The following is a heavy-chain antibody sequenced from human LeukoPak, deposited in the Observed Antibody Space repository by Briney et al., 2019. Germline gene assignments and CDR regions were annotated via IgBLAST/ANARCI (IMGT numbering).Heavy chain of an antibody. Sequence: GGSLRLSCAASGFTFSNYGMHWVRQAPGKGLEWVAVISYDGSTKYYADSVKGRFTISRDNPENTLYLQMNSLRGEDTAVYYCAKQWDPDYWGQGTLVTVSS. CDR1: GFTFSNYG. CDR3: AKQWDPDY. D-gene: IGHD1-26*01. CDR2: ISYDGSTK. J-gene: IGHJ4*02. V-gene: IGHV3-30*18.